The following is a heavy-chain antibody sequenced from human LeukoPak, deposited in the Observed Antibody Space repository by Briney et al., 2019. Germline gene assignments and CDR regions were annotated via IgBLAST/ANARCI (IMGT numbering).Heavy chain of an antibody. Sequence: GGSLRLSCAASGFTLSSYWMHWVRQAPGKGLVWVSRIISVGSSTSYADSVKGRFIISRDNAKNTLYLQMNSLRAEDTAVYYCARVMDCGGDCGYYYYYGMDVWGQGTTVTVSS. V-gene: IGHV3-74*01. CDR3: ARVMDCGGDCGYYYYYGMDV. J-gene: IGHJ6*02. D-gene: IGHD2-21*02. CDR1: GFTLSSYW. CDR2: IISVGSST.